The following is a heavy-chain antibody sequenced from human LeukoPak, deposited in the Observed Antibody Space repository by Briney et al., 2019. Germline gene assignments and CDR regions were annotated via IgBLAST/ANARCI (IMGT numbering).Heavy chain of an antibody. D-gene: IGHD3-16*01. Sequence: GGSLRLSCAASGFTFSSYWMSWVRQAPGKGLEWVGNINQGGSEKHYVNSVRGRFTISRDNAKNSLYLQMNSLRAEDTAVYYCARPRGPADAFDIWGQGTMVTVSS. CDR1: GFTFSSYW. CDR3: ARPRGPADAFDI. CDR2: INQGGSEK. J-gene: IGHJ3*02. V-gene: IGHV3-7*01.